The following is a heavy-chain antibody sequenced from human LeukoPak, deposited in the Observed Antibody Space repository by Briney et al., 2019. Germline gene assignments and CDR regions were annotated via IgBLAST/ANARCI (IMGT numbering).Heavy chain of an antibody. CDR3: VKGLDYSSSQMDS. CDR2: INTNGANT. J-gene: IGHJ4*02. V-gene: IGHV3-64*05. CDR1: GFTFSSYA. Sequence: GGSLRLSCAASGFTFSSYAMSWVRQAPGKGLEYVSSINTNGANTYYADSVKGRFTISRDNSRNTVYVQMNSLTPEDTAVYYCVKGLDYSSSQMDSWGQGTLVTVSS. D-gene: IGHD6-6*01.